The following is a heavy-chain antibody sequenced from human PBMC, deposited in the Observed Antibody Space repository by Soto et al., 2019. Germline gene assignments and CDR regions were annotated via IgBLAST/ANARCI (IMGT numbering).Heavy chain of an antibody. CDR3: ARVRVGIAAAGTYDDAFDI. V-gene: IGHV1-69*02. Sequence: ASVKVSCKASGGTFSSYTISWVRQAPGQGLEWMGRIIPILGIANYAQKFQGRVTITADKSTSTAYMELSSLRSEDTAVYYCARVRVGIAAAGTYDDAFDIWGQGTMVTVSS. CDR2: IIPILGIA. D-gene: IGHD6-13*01. J-gene: IGHJ3*02. CDR1: GGTFSSYT.